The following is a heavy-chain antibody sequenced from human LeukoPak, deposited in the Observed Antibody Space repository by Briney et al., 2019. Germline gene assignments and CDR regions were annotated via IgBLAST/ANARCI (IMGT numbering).Heavy chain of an antibody. CDR3: ARDLSPVVRASPMGY. J-gene: IGHJ4*02. CDR1: GLTFSSYG. V-gene: IGHV3-30*03. CDR2: ITYDGYYK. Sequence: GGSLRLSCAASGLTFSSYGMHWVRQAPGKGLEWVALITYDGYYKYYSDSVKGRFTISSDTSKNTMYLQMNSLRAEDTAVYYCARDLSPVVRASPMGYWGQGTLVTVSS. D-gene: IGHD3-10*01.